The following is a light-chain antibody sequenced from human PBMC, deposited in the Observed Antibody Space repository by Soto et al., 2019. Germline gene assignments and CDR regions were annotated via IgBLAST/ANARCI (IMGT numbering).Light chain of an antibody. CDR1: QTISTY. Sequence: DIQMTQFPSTLSAFLGDRVTITCRASQTISTYLAWYQQKPGKAPKLLIYKASSLESGVQPRFSGSGSGTEFTLTISSLQPDDFATYYCQQYHSYSWTFGQGTKVEIK. CDR2: KAS. CDR3: QQYHSYSWT. J-gene: IGKJ1*01. V-gene: IGKV1-5*03.